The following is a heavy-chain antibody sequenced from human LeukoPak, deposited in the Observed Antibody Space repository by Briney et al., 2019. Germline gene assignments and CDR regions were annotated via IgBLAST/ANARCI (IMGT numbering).Heavy chain of an antibody. CDR2: IRYDGSNK. J-gene: IGHJ4*02. Sequence: PRGSLRLSCAASGFTFSSYGMHWVRQAPGKGLEWVAFIRYDGSNKYYADSVKGRFTISRDNSKNTLYLQMNSLRAEDTAVYYCAKEMGCSSTSCRVFDYWGQGTLVTVSS. CDR3: AKEMGCSSTSCRVFDY. D-gene: IGHD2-2*01. CDR1: GFTFSSYG. V-gene: IGHV3-30*02.